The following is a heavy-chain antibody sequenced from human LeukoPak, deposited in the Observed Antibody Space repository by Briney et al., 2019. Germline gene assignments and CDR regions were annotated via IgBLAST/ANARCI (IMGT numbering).Heavy chain of an antibody. CDR3: ARGDSGGLYYDFWSGYSWFDP. CDR1: GFTFSSYA. J-gene: IGHJ5*02. Sequence: PGGSLRLSCAASGFTFSSYAMHWVRQAPGKGLEWVAVISYDGSNKYYADSVKGRFTISRDNSKNTLYLQMNSLRAEDTAVYYCARGDSGGLYYDFWSGYSWFDPWGQGTLVTVSS. D-gene: IGHD3-3*01. CDR2: ISYDGSNK. V-gene: IGHV3-30-3*01.